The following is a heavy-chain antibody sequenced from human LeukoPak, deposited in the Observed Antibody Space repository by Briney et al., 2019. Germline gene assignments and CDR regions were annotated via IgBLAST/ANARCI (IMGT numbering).Heavy chain of an antibody. V-gene: IGHV3-23*01. J-gene: IGHJ5*02. CDR1: GFTFSNPA. Sequence: GGSLRLSCAASGFTFSNPAMSWVRQAPGKGLEWVSTINISGGSTFYADSVKGRFTISRDNSKNTLYLQMNSLRAEDTAVYYCAKGESKEYLNFFHYLNYRHHWGQGALVTVSS. CDR2: INISGGST. D-gene: IGHD2/OR15-2a*01. CDR3: AKGESKEYLNFFHYLNYRHH.